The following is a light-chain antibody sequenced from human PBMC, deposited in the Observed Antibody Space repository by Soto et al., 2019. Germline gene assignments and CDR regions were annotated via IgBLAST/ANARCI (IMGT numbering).Light chain of an antibody. J-gene: IGKJ1*01. V-gene: IGKV4-1*01. CDR1: QCVLYSSNNKNY. Sequence: DIVMTQSPDSLAVSLCERATINCKSSQCVLYSSNNKNYLAWYQQKPGQPPKLLIYWASTRESGVPDRFSGSGSGTDFPLTISSLQAEDVAVYYCQQYYSTPLTFGQGTKVDIK. CDR3: QQYYSTPLT. CDR2: WAS.